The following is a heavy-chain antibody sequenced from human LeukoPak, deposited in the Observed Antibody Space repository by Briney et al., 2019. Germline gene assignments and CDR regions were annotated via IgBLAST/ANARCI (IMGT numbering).Heavy chain of an antibody. V-gene: IGHV4-39*01. J-gene: IGHJ6*03. Sequence: SETLSLTCTVSGGSISSSSYYWGWIRQPPGKGLEWIGSIYYSGSTYYNPSLKSRVTISVDTSKNQFSLKLSSVTAADTAVYYCARRTLYDSSGYYYSDPYYYYYYMDVWGKGTTVTISS. D-gene: IGHD3-22*01. CDR3: ARRTLYDSSGYYYSDPYYYYYYMDV. CDR1: GGSISSSSYY. CDR2: IYYSGST.